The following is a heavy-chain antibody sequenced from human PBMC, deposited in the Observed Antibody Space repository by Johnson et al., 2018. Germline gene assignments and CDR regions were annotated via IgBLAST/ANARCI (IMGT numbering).Heavy chain of an antibody. D-gene: IGHD2-8*02. CDR3: AKDLESVVYDAFDI. J-gene: IGHJ3*02. CDR2: ISYDGSNE. Sequence: QVQLVQSGGGVVQPGRSLRLSCEASGFTFSNYAMHWVRQAPGKGLEWVAIISYDGSNEYYTDSVKGRLTISRENCKNTLYLQMNSLRVEDTALYYCAKDLESVVYDAFDIWGQGTMVTVSS. V-gene: IGHV3-30-3*01. CDR1: GFTFSNYA.